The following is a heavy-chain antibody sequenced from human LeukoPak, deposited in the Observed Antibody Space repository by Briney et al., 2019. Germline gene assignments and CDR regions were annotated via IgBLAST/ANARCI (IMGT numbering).Heavy chain of an antibody. Sequence: GGSLRLSCRAYGFTFADHAMSWVRQAPGKGLEWVSAISGSGGSTYYADSVKGRFTISRDNSKNTLYLQMNSLRAEDTAVYYCAKDHRGWSPLEDYWGQGTLVTVSS. D-gene: IGHD6-19*01. CDR2: ISGSGGST. CDR3: AKDHRGWSPLEDY. CDR1: GFTFADHA. J-gene: IGHJ4*02. V-gene: IGHV3-23*01.